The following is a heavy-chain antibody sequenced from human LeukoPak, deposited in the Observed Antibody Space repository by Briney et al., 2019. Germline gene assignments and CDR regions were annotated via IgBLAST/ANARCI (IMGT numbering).Heavy chain of an antibody. CDR2: IGPNGVST. J-gene: IGHJ4*02. V-gene: IGHV3-64*02. CDR3: AIDWGFDY. D-gene: IGHD3-16*01. CDR1: GFNFRSYA. Sequence: GGSLRLSCAASGFNFRSYAMYGVRQAPGKGLEYVSAIGPNGVSTYYADSVKGRFSISRDNSKNTLYLQMGSLRLEDMGVYYCAIDWGFDYWGQGTLVTVSP.